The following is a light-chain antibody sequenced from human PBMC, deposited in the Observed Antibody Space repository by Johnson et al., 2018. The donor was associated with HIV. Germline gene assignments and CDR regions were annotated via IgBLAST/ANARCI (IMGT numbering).Light chain of an antibody. V-gene: IGLV1-51*01. J-gene: IGLJ1*01. CDR2: DNN. CDR1: SSNIGNNY. Sequence: QSVLTQPPSVSAAPGQKVTISCSGSSSNIGNNYVSWYQQLPGTAPKLLIYDNNKRPSGIPDRFSGSKSGTSATLGITGLQTGAEAVYYCGTWDSTLSAPQYVFGTGTNVTVL. CDR3: GTWDSTLSAPQYV.